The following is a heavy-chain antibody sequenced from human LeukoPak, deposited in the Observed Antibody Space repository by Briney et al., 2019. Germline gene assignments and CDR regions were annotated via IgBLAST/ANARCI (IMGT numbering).Heavy chain of an antibody. CDR3: AKVRGYDAFDI. D-gene: IGHD3-10*01. Sequence: GGSLRLSCAASGFTFSSYSMNWVRQAPGKGLEWVSSISSSSSYIYYADSVKGRFTISRDNSKNTLYLQMNNLRAEDTAVYYCAKVRGYDAFDIWGQGTMVTVSS. CDR1: GFTFSSYS. V-gene: IGHV3-21*04. CDR2: ISSSSSYI. J-gene: IGHJ3*02.